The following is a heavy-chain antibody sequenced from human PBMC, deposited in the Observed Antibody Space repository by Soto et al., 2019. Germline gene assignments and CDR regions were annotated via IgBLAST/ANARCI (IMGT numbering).Heavy chain of an antibody. J-gene: IGHJ5*02. Sequence: EVQLVESGGGLVKPGGSLRLSCAASGFTFSSYSMNWVRQAPGKGLEWVSSISSSSSYIYYADSVKGRFTISRDNAKNSLYLQMNSLRAEDTAVYYCARDLITIFGVVKNWFDPWGQGTLVTVSS. CDR2: ISSSSSYI. V-gene: IGHV3-21*01. CDR1: GFTFSSYS. D-gene: IGHD3-3*01. CDR3: ARDLITIFGVVKNWFDP.